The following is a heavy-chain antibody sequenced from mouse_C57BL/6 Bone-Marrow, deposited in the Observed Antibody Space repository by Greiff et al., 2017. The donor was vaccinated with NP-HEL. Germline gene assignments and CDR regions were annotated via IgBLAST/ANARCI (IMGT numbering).Heavy chain of an antibody. CDR2: IDPSDSYT. Sequence: VQLQQPGAELVMPGASVKLSCKASGYTFTSYWMHWVKQRPGQGLEWIGEIDPSDSYTNYHQKFKGKSTLTVDKSSSTAYMQLSSLTSEDSAVYYCARNWAYYYGSSLDYWGQGTTLTVSS. V-gene: IGHV1-69*01. D-gene: IGHD1-1*01. CDR1: GYTFTSYW. J-gene: IGHJ2*01. CDR3: ARNWAYYYGSSLDY.